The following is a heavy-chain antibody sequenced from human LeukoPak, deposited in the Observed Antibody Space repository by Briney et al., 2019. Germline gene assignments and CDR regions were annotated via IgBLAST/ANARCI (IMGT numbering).Heavy chain of an antibody. CDR1: GFTFSSYS. Sequence: GGPLRLSCAASGFTFSSYSMNWVRQAPGKGLEWVSYISSSSSTIYYADSVKGRFTISRDNAKNSLYLQMNSLGAEDTAVYYCASPHYDILTGYYRDYWGQGTLVTVSS. V-gene: IGHV3-48*04. CDR3: ASPHYDILTGYYRDY. J-gene: IGHJ4*02. D-gene: IGHD3-9*01. CDR2: ISSSSSTI.